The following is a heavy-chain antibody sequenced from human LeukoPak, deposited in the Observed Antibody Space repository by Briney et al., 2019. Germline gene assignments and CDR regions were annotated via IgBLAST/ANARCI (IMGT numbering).Heavy chain of an antibody. V-gene: IGHV4-34*01. Sequence: PSETLSLTCAVYGGSFSGYYWSWIRQPPEKGLEWIGEINHSGSTNYNPSLKSRVTISVDTSKNQFSLKLSSVTAADTAVYYCARGGITIFGVVIGVRFDYWGQGTLVTVSS. CDR3: ARGGITIFGVVIGVRFDY. CDR1: GGSFSGYY. J-gene: IGHJ4*02. CDR2: INHSGST. D-gene: IGHD3-3*01.